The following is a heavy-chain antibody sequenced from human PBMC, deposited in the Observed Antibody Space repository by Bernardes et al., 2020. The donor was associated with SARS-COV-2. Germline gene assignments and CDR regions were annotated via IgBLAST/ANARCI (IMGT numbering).Heavy chain of an antibody. CDR2: ISGSGDST. V-gene: IGHV3-23*01. CDR3: AKEMNYYDSSGPYDY. Sequence: GGSLRLSCVAFGFIFSSYAMSWVRQAPGKGLEWVSGISGSGDSTYYADSVKGRVTISRDNSKNTLYLQMSSLRTEDTAVYYCAKEMNYYDSSGPYDYWGQRTLVTVSS. J-gene: IGHJ4*02. CDR1: GFIFSSYA. D-gene: IGHD3-22*01.